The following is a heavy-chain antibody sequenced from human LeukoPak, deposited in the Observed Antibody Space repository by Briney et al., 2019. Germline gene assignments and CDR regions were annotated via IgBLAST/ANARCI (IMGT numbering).Heavy chain of an antibody. J-gene: IGHJ2*01. CDR3: ARDGDYDWYFDL. D-gene: IGHD4-17*01. CDR2: INHSGST. V-gene: IGHV4-34*01. Sequence: SETLSLTCAVYGGSFSGYYWSWIRQPPGKGLEWIGEINHSGSTNYNPSLKSRVTISVDTSKNQFSLKLNSVTAADTAVYYCARDGDYDWYFDLWGRGTLVTVSS. CDR1: GGSFSGYY.